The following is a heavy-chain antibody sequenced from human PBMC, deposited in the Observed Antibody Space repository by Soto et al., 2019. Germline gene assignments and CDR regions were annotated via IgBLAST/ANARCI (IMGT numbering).Heavy chain of an antibody. CDR2: VGGYNGKT. CDR1: GYTFTNYG. D-gene: IGHD4-17*01. Sequence: QVQLVQSGAEVKKPGASVTVSCESSGYTFTNYGITWVRQAPGQGLEWMGWVGGYNGKTNYAPKFHDRVTMTRDTATSTAYMDLRSLRYDDTAVYYCERGYGDYIKSVDYWGQGTLVTVSS. J-gene: IGHJ4*02. V-gene: IGHV1-18*01. CDR3: ERGYGDYIKSVDY.